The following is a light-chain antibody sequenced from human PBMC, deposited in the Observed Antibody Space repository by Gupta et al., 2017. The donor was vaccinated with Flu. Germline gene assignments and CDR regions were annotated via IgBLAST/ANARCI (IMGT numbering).Light chain of an antibody. CDR2: DDS. CDR3: QVWDRTSDNWV. J-gene: IGLJ3*02. Sequence: YVLTQPPSGSVAPGQTARSTCWGNNIGTNRVNWYQHTSAQAPVLLVHDDSGRHSVIPERFSAANSGTTATITTTRVEAGDEADYYCQVWDRTSDNWVFGGGTKLTVL. CDR1: NIGTNR. V-gene: IGLV3-21*02.